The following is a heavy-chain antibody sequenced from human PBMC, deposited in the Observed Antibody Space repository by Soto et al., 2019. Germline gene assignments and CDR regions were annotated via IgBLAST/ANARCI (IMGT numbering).Heavy chain of an antibody. CDR2: MNPNSGNT. J-gene: IGHJ6*02. D-gene: IGHD5-18*01. CDR3: ARGGDSYGYGYYYGMDV. V-gene: IGHV1-8*01. Sequence: QVQLVQSGAEVKKPGASVKVSCKASGYTFTSYDINWVRQATGQGLEWMGWMNPNSGNTGYAQKFQGRVTMTRNTSISTAYMELSSLTSEDTAVYYCARGGDSYGYGYYYGMDVWGQGTTVTVSS. CDR1: GYTFTSYD.